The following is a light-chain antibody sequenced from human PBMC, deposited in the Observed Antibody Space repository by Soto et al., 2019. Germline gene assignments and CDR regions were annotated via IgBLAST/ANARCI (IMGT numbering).Light chain of an antibody. J-gene: IGLJ1*01. V-gene: IGLV2-14*01. CDR1: SSDVGGYNY. CDR3: RSYTTTSAYV. CDR2: DVN. Sequence: QSVLTQPASVSGSPGQSITISCTGTSSDVGGYNYVSWYQQHPGKAPKLMIYDVNNRPSGVSSRFSGSQSGNTASLTISGLQAEDEADYYCRSYTTTSAYVFGTGTKLTVL.